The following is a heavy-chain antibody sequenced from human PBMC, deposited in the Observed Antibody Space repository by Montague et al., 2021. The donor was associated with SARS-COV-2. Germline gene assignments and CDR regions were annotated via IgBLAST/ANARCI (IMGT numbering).Heavy chain of an antibody. CDR2: IYYSGST. D-gene: IGHD2-2*02. CDR3: ARDPSRQPLLYPIGDYYYGMDV. J-gene: IGHJ6*02. Sequence: SETLSLTCTVSGGSISSSSYYWGWIRQAPGKGLEWIGSIYYSGSTYYNPSLKCRVTISVDTSKNQFSLKLSSVTAADTAVYYCARDPSRQPLLYPIGDYYYGMDVWGQGTTVTVSS. V-gene: IGHV4-39*07. CDR1: GGSISSSSYY.